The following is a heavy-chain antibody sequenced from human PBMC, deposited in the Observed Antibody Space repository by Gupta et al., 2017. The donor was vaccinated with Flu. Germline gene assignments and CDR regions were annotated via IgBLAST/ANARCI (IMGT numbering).Heavy chain of an antibody. V-gene: IGHV3-11*01. CDR1: GFNFGDYY. Sequence: QVLLVESGGGLVKPGGSLRLSCAASGFNFGDYYMTWIRQAPGKGLEWVSYISGRGSAIYHTDSVRGRFTISRDNARKSLYLQMDRLRVDDTAIYYCARNYDPIDYWGQGTLVTVSS. D-gene: IGHD3-3*01. CDR3: ARNYDPIDY. CDR2: ISGRGSAI. J-gene: IGHJ4*02.